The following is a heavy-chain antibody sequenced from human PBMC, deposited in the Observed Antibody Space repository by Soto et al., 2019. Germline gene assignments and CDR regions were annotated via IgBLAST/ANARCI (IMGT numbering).Heavy chain of an antibody. CDR1: GDTFSNFA. CDR3: AKMDPSFGGGEGFDP. Sequence: QVQLVQSGAEVRKPGSSVKVSCQASGDTFSNFAITWVRQAPGQGLDWMGEIIPIFGKVYYAHKFQGRVTITSDEATSTAYMELVSLRSDDTAPYYGAKMDPSFGGGEGFDPWGQGTLVTVSS. D-gene: IGHD3-16*01. V-gene: IGHV1-69*01. CDR2: IIPIFGKV. J-gene: IGHJ5*02.